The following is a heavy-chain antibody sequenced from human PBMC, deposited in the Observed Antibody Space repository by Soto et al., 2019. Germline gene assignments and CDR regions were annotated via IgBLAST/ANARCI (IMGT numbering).Heavy chain of an antibody. CDR2: TSYDGSNN. J-gene: IGHJ4*02. V-gene: IGHV3-33*05. CDR3: ARWGTTAGLDV. CDR1: GFTFSSYV. D-gene: IGHD3-16*01. Sequence: QVQLVESGGGVVQPGTSLRLSCVGSGFTFSSYVIHWVRQAPGKGLEWVALTSYDGSNNFYGDSVKGRFTISRHNSRNTVELQRDSPRFEDTALYDWARWGTTAGLDVWGQGTLVSVSS.